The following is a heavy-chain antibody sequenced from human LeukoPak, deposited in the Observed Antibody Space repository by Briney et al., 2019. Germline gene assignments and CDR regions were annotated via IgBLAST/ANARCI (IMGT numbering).Heavy chain of an antibody. Sequence: GGSLRLSCAASGFTFSSYSMNWVRQAPGKGLEWVSSISSSSSYIYYADSVKGRFTISRDNARNSLYLQMNSLRAEDTAVYYCAREYSSSSPFDYWGQGTLVTVSS. CDR3: AREYSSSSPFDY. J-gene: IGHJ4*02. CDR1: GFTFSSYS. D-gene: IGHD6-6*01. CDR2: ISSSSSYI. V-gene: IGHV3-21*01.